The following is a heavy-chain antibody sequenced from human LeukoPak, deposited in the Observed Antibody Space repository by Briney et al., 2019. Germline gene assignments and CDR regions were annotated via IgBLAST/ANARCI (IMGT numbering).Heavy chain of an antibody. CDR1: GYTFTSYG. V-gene: IGHV1-18*01. D-gene: IGHD3-22*01. CDR3: FSSGYSDSSGYPQAFDI. J-gene: IGHJ3*02. Sequence: ASVKVSCKASGYTFTSYGISWVRQAPGQGLEWMGWISAYNGNTNYAQKLQGRVTMTTDTSTSTAYMELRSLRSDDTAVYCCFSSGYSDSSGYPQAFDIWGQGTMVTVSS. CDR2: ISAYNGNT.